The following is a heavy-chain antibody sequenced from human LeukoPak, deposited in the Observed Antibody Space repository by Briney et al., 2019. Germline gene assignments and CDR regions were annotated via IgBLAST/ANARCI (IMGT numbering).Heavy chain of an antibody. J-gene: IGHJ6*03. CDR2: IYWDDDK. D-gene: IGHD6-13*01. CDR3: AHQYSSSWYFHYYYYYMDV. V-gene: IGHV2-5*08. Sequence: KPSETLSLTCTVSGGSISSYYWSWIRQPPGKALEWLALIYWDDDKRYSPSLKSRLTITKDTSKNQVVLTMTNMDPVDTATYYCAHQYSSSWYFHYYYYYMDVWGKGTTVTVSS. CDR1: GGSISSYYW.